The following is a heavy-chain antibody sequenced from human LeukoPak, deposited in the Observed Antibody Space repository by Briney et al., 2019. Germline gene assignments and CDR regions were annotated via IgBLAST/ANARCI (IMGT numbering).Heavy chain of an antibody. CDR3: ASSLGDIVVDY. J-gene: IGHJ4*02. D-gene: IGHD2-2*01. CDR2: IYYSGST. CDR1: GVSISNSSYY. V-gene: IGHV4-39*01. Sequence: SETLSHTCSVSGVSISNSSYYWGWIRQPPGKGLEWIGSIYYSGSTYYNPSLKSRVTKSLDTSKNQFSLRLRSVTAADTAVYYCASSLGDIVVDYWGQGTLVTVSS.